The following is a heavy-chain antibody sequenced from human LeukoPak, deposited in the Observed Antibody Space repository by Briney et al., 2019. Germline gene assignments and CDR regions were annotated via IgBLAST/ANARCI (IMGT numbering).Heavy chain of an antibody. Sequence: PSETLSLTCTVSGGSISSYYWSWIRQPPGKGLEWIGYIYYSRSTNYNPSLKSRVTISVDTSKNQFSLKLSSVTAADTAVYYCARHRGRIYFDYWGQGTLVTVSS. CDR2: IYYSRST. CDR3: ARHRGRIYFDY. D-gene: IGHD2/OR15-2a*01. CDR1: GGSISSYY. V-gene: IGHV4-59*08. J-gene: IGHJ4*02.